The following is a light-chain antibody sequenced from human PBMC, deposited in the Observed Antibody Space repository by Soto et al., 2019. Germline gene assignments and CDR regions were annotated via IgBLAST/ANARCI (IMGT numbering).Light chain of an antibody. Sequence: QPVLTQPGSMSGSPAQWITISCTGTSSDVGAYNYVSWFQQHPDKVPNLIIYEVSNRPSGVSSRFSGSKSGNTASLTISGLQAEDEADYYCSSYRSTSNYVFGSGTKVTVL. CDR1: SSDVGAYNY. V-gene: IGLV2-14*01. J-gene: IGLJ1*01. CDR3: SSYRSTSNYV. CDR2: EVS.